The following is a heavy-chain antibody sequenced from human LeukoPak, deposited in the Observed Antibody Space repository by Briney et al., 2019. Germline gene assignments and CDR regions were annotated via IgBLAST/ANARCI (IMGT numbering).Heavy chain of an antibody. J-gene: IGHJ4*02. D-gene: IGHD2-2*01. CDR3: VRWGVAADMQD. CDR2: INPDGSDT. Sequence: PGGSLRLSCEASGFTFSSFWMAWVRQAPGKGLEWVANINPDGSDTYYVDPVKGRFTISRDNAKKSTFLQMNSLRVEETALYYCVRWGVAADMQDWGQGTLVSVSS. CDR1: GFTFSSFW. V-gene: IGHV3-7*01.